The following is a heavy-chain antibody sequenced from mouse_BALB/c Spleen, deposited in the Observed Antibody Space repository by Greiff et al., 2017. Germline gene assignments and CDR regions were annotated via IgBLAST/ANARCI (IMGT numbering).Heavy chain of an antibody. V-gene: IGHV5-6-4*01. CDR3: TREEAMINRDRYYAMDY. CDR2: ISSGGSYT. CDR1: GFTFSSYT. Sequence: DVQLVESGGGLVKPGGSLKLSCAASGFTFSSYTMSWVRQTPEKRLEWVATISSGGSYTYYPDSVKGRFTISRDNAKNTLYLQMSSLKSEDTAMYYCTREEAMINRDRYYAMDYWGQGTSVTVSS. J-gene: IGHJ4*01. D-gene: IGHD2-3*01.